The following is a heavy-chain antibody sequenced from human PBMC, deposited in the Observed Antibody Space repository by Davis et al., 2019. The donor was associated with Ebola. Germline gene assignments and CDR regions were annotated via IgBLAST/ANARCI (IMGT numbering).Heavy chain of an antibody. CDR3: AAAKQGGSRSPFDY. CDR1: GYTFSELP. D-gene: IGHD1-26*01. Sequence: AASVKVSCKVSGYTFSELPMHWVRQAPGEGLEWMGGFDPEDGETTYAQRFQGRITMTEDTSTDTAYMELSSLQSEDTAVYYCAAAKQGGSRSPFDYWGQGTLVTVSS. J-gene: IGHJ4*02. CDR2: FDPEDGET. V-gene: IGHV1-24*01.